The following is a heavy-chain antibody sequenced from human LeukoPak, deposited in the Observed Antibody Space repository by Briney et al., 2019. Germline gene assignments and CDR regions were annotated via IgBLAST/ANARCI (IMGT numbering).Heavy chain of an antibody. J-gene: IGHJ4*02. CDR1: GFPFSSYE. CDR2: ISASGNTK. D-gene: IGHD1-1*01. V-gene: IGHV3-48*03. CDR3: AREGYYYFDY. Sequence: GGSLRLSCAASGFPFSSYEVIWVRQAPGKGLEWVSYISASGNTKYYADSVKGRFTVSRDNAKNSLYLQMNSLRAEDTAVYYCAREGYYYFDYWGQGTLVTVSS.